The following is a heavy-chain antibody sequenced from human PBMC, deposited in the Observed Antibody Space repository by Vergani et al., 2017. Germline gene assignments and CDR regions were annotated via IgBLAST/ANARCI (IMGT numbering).Heavy chain of an antibody. Sequence: QLQESGPGLVKPSATLSLICPVSGVSMQRGSFYWTWIRQTAERRLEWMGRVYPSGTTNSNPSLNGRVTIFVDKSKNILSLRLNSVTAADTAVYYCARGETRTDWFDPWGQGTLVTVSS. CDR2: VYPSGTT. D-gene: IGHD3/OR15-3a*01. CDR3: ARGETRTDWFDP. V-gene: IGHV4-61*02. CDR1: GVSMQRGSFY. J-gene: IGHJ5*02.